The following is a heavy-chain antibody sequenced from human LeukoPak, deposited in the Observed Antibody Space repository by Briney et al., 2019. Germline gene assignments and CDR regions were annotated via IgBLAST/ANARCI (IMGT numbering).Heavy chain of an antibody. J-gene: IGHJ4*02. CDR3: TTDRDCISTSCYADIDY. CDR2: IKSKTDGCTT. D-gene: IGHD2-2*01. Sequence: GGSLRLSCAASGFTFTNAWMNWVRQAPGKGLEWVGRIKSKTDGCTTDYAAPVKGRFTISRDDSKNTLYLQMNSLKTEDTAVYYCTTDRDCISTSCYADIDYWGQGTLVTVSS. CDR1: GFTFTNAW. V-gene: IGHV3-15*01.